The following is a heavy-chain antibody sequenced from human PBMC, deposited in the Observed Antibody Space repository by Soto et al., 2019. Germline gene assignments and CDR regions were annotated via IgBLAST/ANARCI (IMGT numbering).Heavy chain of an antibody. V-gene: IGHV4-4*02. Sequence: SDTLSLTCPLYNSSISSRNWWTGVSQTPGKGLEWIGEIYHSGSINHNPSLKSRVTMSVDKSNNQFSLKMTSVTAADTAVYYCASKFGELLADAFDIWGQGTVVT. CDR1: NSSISSRNW. CDR3: ASKFGELLADAFDI. J-gene: IGHJ3*02. CDR2: IYHSGSI. D-gene: IGHD3-10*01.